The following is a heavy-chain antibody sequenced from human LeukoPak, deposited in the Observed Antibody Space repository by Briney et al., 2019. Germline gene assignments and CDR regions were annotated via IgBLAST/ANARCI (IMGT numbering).Heavy chain of an antibody. D-gene: IGHD2-15*01. CDR2: ISSSSSYI. Sequence: GGSLRLSCAASGFTFSSYSMDWVRQAPGKGLEWVSSISSSSSYIYYADSVKGRFTISRDNAKNSLYLQMNSLRAEDTAVYYCAREDSEAFDIWGQGTMVTVSS. J-gene: IGHJ3*02. V-gene: IGHV3-21*01. CDR3: AREDSEAFDI. CDR1: GFTFSSYS.